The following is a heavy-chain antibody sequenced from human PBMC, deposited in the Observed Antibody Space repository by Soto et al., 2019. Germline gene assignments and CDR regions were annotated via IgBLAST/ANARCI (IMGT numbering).Heavy chain of an antibody. Sequence: EVQLLESGGGLVQPGGSLRLSCAASGFTFSSYAMSWVRQAPGKGLEWVSAISGSGGSTYYADSVKGRFTISRDNSKNTLYLQMNSLRAEDTAVYYCTKDRGRVYYYGSGSYIFDYWGQGTLVTVSS. CDR2: ISGSGGST. CDR3: TKDRGRVYYYGSGSYIFDY. V-gene: IGHV3-23*01. CDR1: GFTFSSYA. D-gene: IGHD3-10*01. J-gene: IGHJ4*02.